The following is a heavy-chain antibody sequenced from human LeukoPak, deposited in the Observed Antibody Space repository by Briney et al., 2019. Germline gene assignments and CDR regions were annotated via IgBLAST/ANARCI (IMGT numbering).Heavy chain of an antibody. Sequence: ASVKVSCKASGYTFTGYYMHWVRQAPGQGLEWMGWINPNSGGTNYAQKFQGRVTMTRGTSISTAYMELSRLRSDDTAVYYCARARLRFLEWLYPYDAFDIWGQGTMVTVSS. V-gene: IGHV1-2*02. CDR2: INPNSGGT. J-gene: IGHJ3*02. CDR3: ARARLRFLEWLYPYDAFDI. CDR1: GYTFTGYY. D-gene: IGHD3-3*01.